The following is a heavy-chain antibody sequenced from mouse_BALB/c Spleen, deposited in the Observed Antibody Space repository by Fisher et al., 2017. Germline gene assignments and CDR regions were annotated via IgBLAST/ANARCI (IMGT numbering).Heavy chain of an antibody. CDR3: ARHLRSAMDY. Sequence: GRFTISRDNAKNTLYLQMSSLRSEDTAMYYCARHLRSAMDYWGQGTSVTVS. D-gene: IGHD1-1*01. J-gene: IGHJ4*01. V-gene: IGHV5-9-3*01.